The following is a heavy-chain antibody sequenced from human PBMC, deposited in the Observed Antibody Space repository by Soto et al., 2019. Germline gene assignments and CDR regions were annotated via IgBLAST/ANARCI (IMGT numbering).Heavy chain of an antibody. D-gene: IGHD4-17*01. CDR3: ARGSATVTPDY. CDR2: IWYDGSNK. Sequence: GGSLRLSCAASGFTFSSYGMHWVLQAPGKGLEWVAVIWYDGSNKYYADSVKGRFTISRDNSKNTLYLQMNSLRAEDTAVYYCARGSATVTPDYWGQGTLVTV. V-gene: IGHV3-33*01. CDR1: GFTFSSYG. J-gene: IGHJ4*02.